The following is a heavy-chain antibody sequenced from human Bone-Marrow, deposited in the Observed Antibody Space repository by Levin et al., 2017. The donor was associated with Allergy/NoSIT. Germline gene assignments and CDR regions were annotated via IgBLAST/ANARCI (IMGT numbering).Heavy chain of an antibody. D-gene: IGHD5-18*01. V-gene: IGHV4-4*02. CDR2: IYHTGST. Sequence: SQTLSLTCAVSGGSISNTWWSWVRQPPGKGLEWIGEIYHTGSTNYNPSLKSRVTISVDKSKNQFSLKLSSVTAADTAVYYCASRVQLWPYYFDYWGQGTLVTVSS. CDR3: ASRVQLWPYYFDY. CDR1: GGSISNTW. J-gene: IGHJ4*02.